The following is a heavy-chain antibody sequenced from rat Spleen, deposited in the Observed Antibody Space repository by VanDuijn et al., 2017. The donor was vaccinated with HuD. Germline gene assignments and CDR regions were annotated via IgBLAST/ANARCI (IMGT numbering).Heavy chain of an antibody. CDR3: ARQGYGSYVPWFAY. V-gene: IGHV5S14*01. J-gene: IGHJ3*01. D-gene: IGHD1-3*01. Sequence: EVQLVESGGGLGQPGRALKLSCAASGFTFSDYDMAWVRQTPTKGLEWVASIGTGGGNTYYRDSVKGRFAISRDNAKNTQYLQMDSLRSEDTATYYCARQGYGSYVPWFAYWGQGTLVTVSS. CDR1: GFTFSDYD. CDR2: IGTGGGNT.